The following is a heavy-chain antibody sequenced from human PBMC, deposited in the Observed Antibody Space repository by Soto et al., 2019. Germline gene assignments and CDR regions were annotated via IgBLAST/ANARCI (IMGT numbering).Heavy chain of an antibody. CDR1: GFTFSSYD. Sequence: QVQLVESGGGVVQPGRSLRLSCAASGFTFSSYDMHWVRQAPGKGLEWVAVLSYDESNKYYADSVKGRFTISRDNSKNALSLQMHSLRAEGRAVYYCAKGHAYTYGLDYWGQGTLVTVPS. CDR2: LSYDESNK. J-gene: IGHJ4*02. CDR3: AKGHAYTYGLDY. D-gene: IGHD5-18*01. V-gene: IGHV3-30*18.